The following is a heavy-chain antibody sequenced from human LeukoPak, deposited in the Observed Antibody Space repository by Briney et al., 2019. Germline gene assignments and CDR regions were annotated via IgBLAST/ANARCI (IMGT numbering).Heavy chain of an antibody. J-gene: IGHJ4*02. Sequence: PGGSLRLSCAASGFTFSDLYMDWVRQAPGKGLEWVGCTRNKPNSYTTEYAASVKGRFTISRDDSKNSLFLQMNSLKTEDTAVYYCVRDFYESSGSTYYFDYWGQGTLVTVSS. CDR3: VRDFYESSGSTYYFDY. V-gene: IGHV3-72*01. D-gene: IGHD3-22*01. CDR1: GFTFSDLY. CDR2: TRNKPNSYTT.